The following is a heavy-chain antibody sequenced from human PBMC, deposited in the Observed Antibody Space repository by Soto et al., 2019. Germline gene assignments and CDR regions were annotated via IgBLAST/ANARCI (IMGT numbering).Heavy chain of an antibody. CDR1: GGSISSYY. Sequence: SETLSLTCTVSGGSISSYYWSWIRQPPGKGLEWIGYIYYSGSTNYNPSLKSRVTISVDTSKNQFSLKLSSVTAADTAVYYCARDHHRYSGYDYVDYWGQGTLVTVSS. D-gene: IGHD5-12*01. CDR3: ARDHHRYSGYDYVDY. V-gene: IGHV4-59*01. J-gene: IGHJ4*02. CDR2: IYYSGST.